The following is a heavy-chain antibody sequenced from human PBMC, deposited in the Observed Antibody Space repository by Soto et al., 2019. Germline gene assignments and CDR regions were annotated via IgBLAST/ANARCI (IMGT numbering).Heavy chain of an antibody. CDR3: ARGGYYYDSSGYLGASYYFDY. CDR1: GGSFSGYY. CDR2: INHSGST. Sequence: SETLSLTCAVYGGSFSGYYWSWIRQPPGKGLEWIGEINHSGSTNYNPSLKSRVTISVDTSKNQFSLKLSSVTAADTAVYYCARGGYYYDSSGYLGASYYFDYWGQGTLVTVSS. D-gene: IGHD3-22*01. V-gene: IGHV4-34*01. J-gene: IGHJ4*02.